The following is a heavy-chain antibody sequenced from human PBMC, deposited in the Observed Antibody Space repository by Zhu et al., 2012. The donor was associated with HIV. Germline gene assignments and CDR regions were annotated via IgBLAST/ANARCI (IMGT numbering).Heavy chain of an antibody. J-gene: IGHJ6*03. CDR3: ARVEGSWFRGHYYFYYYMDV. CDR2: IYRSGST. D-gene: IGHD3-10*01. Sequence: QVQLQESGPGLVKPSGTLSLTCAVSGGSISSSNWWSWVRQPPEKGLEWIGEIYRSGSTNYNPSLKSRVTISVDKSKNQFSLKVTSVTAADTAVYYCARVEGSWFRGHYYFYYYMDVWGKGTTVTVSS. V-gene: IGHV4-4*02. CDR1: GGSISSSNW.